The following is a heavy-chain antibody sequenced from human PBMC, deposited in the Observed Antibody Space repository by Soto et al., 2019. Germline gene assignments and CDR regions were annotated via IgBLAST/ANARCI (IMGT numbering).Heavy chain of an antibody. CDR2: VYYSGSN. CDR3: ARSYYYGSGSYYFDY. D-gene: IGHD3-10*01. V-gene: IGHV4-59*11. CDR1: GGSISGHY. J-gene: IGHJ4*02. Sequence: SETLSLTCVVSGGSISGHYWSWIRQPPGKGLEWIGYVYYSGSNNYNPSLKSRVTMSVDTPKNQFSLKLTSVTAADTAVYYCARSYYYGSGSYYFDYWGQGTLVTVSS.